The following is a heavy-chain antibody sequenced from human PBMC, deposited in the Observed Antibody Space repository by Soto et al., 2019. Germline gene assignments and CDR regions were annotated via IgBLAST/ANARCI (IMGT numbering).Heavy chain of an antibody. CDR2: IYTGSSA. J-gene: IGHJ3*01. V-gene: IGHV3-66*01. Sequence: PGGSLRLSCAASGFSVNDNYISWFRQAPGKGLEWVSVIYTGSSAYYADSARGRFTISRDNSKNTVFLQMNSLRAEDTAVYYCAREAQVGDSSPLDGSDLWGQGTMVTVSS. CDR3: AREAQVGDSSPLDGSDL. D-gene: IGHD2-21*02. CDR1: GFSVNDNY.